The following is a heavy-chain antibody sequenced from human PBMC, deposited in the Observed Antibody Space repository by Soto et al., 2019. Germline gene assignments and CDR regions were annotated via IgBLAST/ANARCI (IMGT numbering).Heavy chain of an antibody. CDR2: INSDGSST. CDR3: AREDSSSWFDWGQGGFD. J-gene: IGHJ4*02. V-gene: IGHV3-74*01. Sequence: EVQLVESGGGLVQPGGSLRLSCAASGFTFSSYWMHWVRQAPGKGLVWVSRINSDGSSTSYADSVKGRLTISRDNAKNTLYLQMNSLRAEDTAVYYCAREDSSSWFDWGQGGFDWGQGTLVTVSS. D-gene: IGHD6-13*01. CDR1: GFTFSSYW.